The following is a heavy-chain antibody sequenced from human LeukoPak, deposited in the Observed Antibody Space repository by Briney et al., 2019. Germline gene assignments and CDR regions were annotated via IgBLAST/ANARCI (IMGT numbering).Heavy chain of an antibody. D-gene: IGHD1-26*01. Sequence: SETLSLTCTVSGGSICSYYWSWIRQPPGKGLEWIGYIYYSGSTNYNPSLKSRVTISVDTSKNQFSLKLSSVTAADTAVYYCARQVGLYCFDYWGQGTLVTVSS. V-gene: IGHV4-59*08. CDR1: GGSICSYY. J-gene: IGHJ4*02. CDR3: ARQVGLYCFDY. CDR2: IYYSGST.